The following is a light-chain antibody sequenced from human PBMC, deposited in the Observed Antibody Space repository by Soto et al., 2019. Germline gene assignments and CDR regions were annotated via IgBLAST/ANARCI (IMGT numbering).Light chain of an antibody. CDR3: QQRSDWAEFT. CDR1: QSVSSS. J-gene: IGKJ3*01. CDR2: DAS. Sequence: EVVLTQSPATLSLTPGERATLSCRASQSVSSSLAWYQQKPGQAPRLLIYDASNRATGVPARFSGSGSGTDFTLTISGLEAEDFAVYYCQQRSDWAEFTFGPGTKVDIK. V-gene: IGKV3-11*01.